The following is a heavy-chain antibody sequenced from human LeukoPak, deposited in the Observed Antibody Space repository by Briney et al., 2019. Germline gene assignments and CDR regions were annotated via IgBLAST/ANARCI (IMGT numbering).Heavy chain of an antibody. CDR1: GGSISSGGYY. CDR2: IYYSGST. Sequence: SQTLSLTCTVSGGSISSGGYYWSWIRQHPGKGLEWIGYIYYSGSTYYNPSLKSRVTISVDTSKNQFSLKLSSVTAADTAVYYCARRRSSSWYSWCFDLWGRGTLVTVSS. CDR3: ARRRSSSWYSWCFDL. J-gene: IGHJ2*01. D-gene: IGHD6-13*01. V-gene: IGHV4-31*03.